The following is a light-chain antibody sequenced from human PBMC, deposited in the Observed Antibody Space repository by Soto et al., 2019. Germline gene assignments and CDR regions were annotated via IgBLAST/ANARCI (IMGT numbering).Light chain of an antibody. V-gene: IGLV2-14*01. CDR1: SSDVGGHNY. CDR3: SSYTTSSTLV. CDR2: EVG. J-gene: IGLJ2*01. Sequence: QSALTQPASVSGSPGQSITISCTGTSSDVGGHNYVSWYQQHPGKVPKLIIYEVGDRPSGTSNRFSGSKSGNTASLTISGLQAEDEADYFCSSYTTSSTLVFGGGTKVTVL.